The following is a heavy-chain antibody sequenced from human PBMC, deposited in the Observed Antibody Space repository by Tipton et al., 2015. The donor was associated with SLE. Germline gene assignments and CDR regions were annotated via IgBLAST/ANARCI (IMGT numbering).Heavy chain of an antibody. Sequence: QVQLVQSGAEVKKPGASVKVSCKASGYTFTSYGISWVRQAPGQGLEWMGWISAYNGNTNYAQKLQGRVTMTTDTSTSTAYMELRSLRSDDTAVYYCARDKNEWELLHYYYMDVWGKGTTVTVSS. CDR3: ARDKNEWELLHYYYMDV. CDR1: GYTFTSYG. CDR2: ISAYNGNT. D-gene: IGHD1-26*01. J-gene: IGHJ6*03. V-gene: IGHV1-18*04.